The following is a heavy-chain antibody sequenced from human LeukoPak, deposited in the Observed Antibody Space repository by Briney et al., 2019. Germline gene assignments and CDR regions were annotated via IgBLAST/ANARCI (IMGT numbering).Heavy chain of an antibody. Sequence: SETLSLTCTVSGGSISSYYWSWIRQPPGKGLEWIGEINHSGSTNYNPSLKSRVTISVDTSKNQFSLKLSSVTAADTAVYYCARDTAMDKFDYWGQGTLVTVSS. V-gene: IGHV4-34*01. CDR3: ARDTAMDKFDY. D-gene: IGHD5-18*01. J-gene: IGHJ4*02. CDR2: INHSGST. CDR1: GGSISSYY.